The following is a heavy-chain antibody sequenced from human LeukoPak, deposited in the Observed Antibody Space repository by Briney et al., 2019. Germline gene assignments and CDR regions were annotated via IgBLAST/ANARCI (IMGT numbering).Heavy chain of an antibody. CDR1: GGSISSGGYS. CDR2: IYHSGST. CDR3: AREGNDYGDYHDAFDI. V-gene: IGHV4-30-2*01. Sequence: PSQTLSLTCAVSGGSISSGGYSWCWIRQPPGTGLEWIGYIYHSGSTYYNPSLKSRVTISVDRSKNQFSLKLSSVTAADTAVYYCAREGNDYGDYHDAFDIWGQGTMVTVSS. D-gene: IGHD4-17*01. J-gene: IGHJ3*02.